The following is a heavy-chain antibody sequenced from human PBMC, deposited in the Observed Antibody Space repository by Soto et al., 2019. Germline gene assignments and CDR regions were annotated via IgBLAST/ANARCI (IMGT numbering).Heavy chain of an antibody. J-gene: IGHJ4*02. V-gene: IGHV3-30*05. Sequence: QAQLVESGGGVVQPGRSLRLSCAASGFAFSSYGMHWVRQAPGTGLEWVAVISYDGSLQHYADSVKGGFTISRDNSKNMALLQMSSPRSEGAAVYYCVSDRGYGHASVPYSWGQGTLVSVSS. D-gene: IGHD5-18*01. CDR3: VSDRGYGHASVPYS. CDR1: GFAFSSYG. CDR2: ISYDGSLQ.